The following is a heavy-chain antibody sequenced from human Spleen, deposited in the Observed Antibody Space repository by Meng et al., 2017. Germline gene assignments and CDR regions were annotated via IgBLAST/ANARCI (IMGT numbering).Heavy chain of an antibody. D-gene: IGHD2-15*01. CDR2: ISTNTGNP. J-gene: IGHJ4*02. CDR1: GYAFTSYS. V-gene: IGHV7-4-1*02. Sequence: VQLVQSGSGLEKPGASVKVSCKASGYAFTSYSLHWVRLAPGQGLEWMGWISTNTGNPTYAQGFTGRFVFSLDTSVSTAYLQISSLKAEDTAVYYCARDASQVVFDYWGQGTLVTVSS. CDR3: ARDASQVVFDY.